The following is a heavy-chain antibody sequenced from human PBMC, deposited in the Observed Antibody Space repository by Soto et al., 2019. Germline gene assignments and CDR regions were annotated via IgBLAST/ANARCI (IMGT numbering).Heavy chain of an antibody. CDR1: GFTFSNAW. CDR3: TSLVVTATTDY. J-gene: IGHJ4*02. V-gene: IGHV3-15*01. Sequence: EVQLVESGGGLVKPGGSLRLSCAASGFTFSNAWMSWVRQAPGKGLEWVGRLKSKTDGGTTDYAAPVKGRFTISRENSKNTLYLQMNRLKTGDTALYFLTSLVVTATTDYLGQGTLVTVSS. D-gene: IGHD2-21*02. CDR2: LKSKTDGGTT.